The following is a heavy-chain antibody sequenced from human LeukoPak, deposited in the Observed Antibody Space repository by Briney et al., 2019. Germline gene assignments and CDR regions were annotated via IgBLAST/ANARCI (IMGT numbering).Heavy chain of an antibody. D-gene: IGHD6-19*01. V-gene: IGHV4-34*01. CDR1: GGSFSGYY. CDR2: INHSGST. CDR3: ASVPIAVAGRGLFDY. J-gene: IGHJ4*02. Sequence: SETLSLTCAVYGGSFSGYYWSWIRQPPGKGLEWIGEINHSGSTNYNPSHKSRVTISVDTSKNQFSLKLSSVTAADTAVYYCASVPIAVAGRGLFDYWGQGTLVTVSS.